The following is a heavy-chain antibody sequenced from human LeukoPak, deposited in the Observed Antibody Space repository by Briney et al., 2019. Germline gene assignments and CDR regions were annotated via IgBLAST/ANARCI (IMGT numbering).Heavy chain of an antibody. V-gene: IGHV4-4*07. CDR2: IYISGST. Sequence: SETLSLTCTVSGGSISSYYWSWIRQPAGKGLEWIGRIYISGSTNYNPSFKSRVTMSVDTSKNQFSLKLSSVTAADTAVYYCAREEGYCSSTSCLRWDYWGQGTLVTVSS. J-gene: IGHJ4*02. D-gene: IGHD2-2*01. CDR1: GGSISSYY. CDR3: AREEGYCSSTSCLRWDY.